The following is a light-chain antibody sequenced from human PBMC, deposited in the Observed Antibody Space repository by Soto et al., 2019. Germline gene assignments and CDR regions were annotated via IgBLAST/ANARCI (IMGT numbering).Light chain of an antibody. J-gene: IGKJ1*01. CDR3: QQYGSSPTWT. V-gene: IGKV3-20*01. CDR2: GAS. CDR1: QSVSSSY. Sequence: EIVLTQSPGTLSLSPGERATLSCRASQSVSSSYLAWYQQKPGQAPRLLIYGASSRATGIPARFSGSGSGTDFTLTISRLEPEDFAVYYCQQYGSSPTWTFGQGTKVEF.